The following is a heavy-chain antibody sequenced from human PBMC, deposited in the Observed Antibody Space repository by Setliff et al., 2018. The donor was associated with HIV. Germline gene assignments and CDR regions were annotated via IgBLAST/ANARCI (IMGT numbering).Heavy chain of an antibody. CDR2: IYYSGST. CDR3: ARAAWDYYDTTLLGGSFDP. CDR1: GGSISSGTYY. V-gene: IGHV4-31*03. Sequence: SETLSLTCSVSGGSISSGTYYWSWIRQLPGKGLEWIGYIYYSGSTYYNPSLKSRVTISLDTSKNHYSLNLTSVTAADTAVYYCARAAWDYYDTTLLGGSFDPWGQGTLVTVSS. J-gene: IGHJ5*02. D-gene: IGHD3-22*01.